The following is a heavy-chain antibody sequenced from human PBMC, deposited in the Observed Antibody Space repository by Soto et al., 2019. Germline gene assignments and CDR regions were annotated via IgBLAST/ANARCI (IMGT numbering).Heavy chain of an antibody. CDR3: AREDYDSSGYYYPDY. Sequence: QVQLQESGPGLVKPSQTLSHTCTVSGGSISSGGYYWSWILQHPGKGLEWIGYIYYSGSTYYNPSLKSRVTISVDTSKNQFSLKLSSVTAADTAVYYCAREDYDSSGYYYPDYWGQGTLVTVSS. CDR2: IYYSGST. J-gene: IGHJ4*02. V-gene: IGHV4-31*03. CDR1: GGSISSGGYY. D-gene: IGHD3-22*01.